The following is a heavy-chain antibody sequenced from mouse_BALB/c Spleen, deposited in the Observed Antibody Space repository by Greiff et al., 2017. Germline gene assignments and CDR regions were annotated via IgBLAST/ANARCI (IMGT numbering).Heavy chain of an antibody. CDR2: ISSGSSTI. CDR3: ARDYRYAYWYFDV. CDR1: GFTFSSFG. D-gene: IGHD2-14*01. Sequence: EVQRVESGGGLVQPGGSRKLSCAASGFTFSSFGMHWVRQAPEKGLEWVAYISSGSSTIYYADTVKGRFTISRDNPKNTLFLQMTSLRSEDTAMYYCARDYRYAYWYFDVWGAGTTVTVSS. V-gene: IGHV5-17*02. J-gene: IGHJ1*01.